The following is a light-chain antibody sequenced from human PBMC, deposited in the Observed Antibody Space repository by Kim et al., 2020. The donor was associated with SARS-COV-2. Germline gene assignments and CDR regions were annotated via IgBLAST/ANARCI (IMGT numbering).Light chain of an antibody. Sequence: IVLTQSLATLSLSPGERATLSCTASQSISSYLAWYQQKPGQAPRLLIYSASNRATGIPARFSGSGSGTDFTLTISSLEPEDFAIYYCHHRVNRPTFGQRTRLEIK. CDR2: SAS. V-gene: IGKV3-11*01. CDR1: QSISSY. J-gene: IGKJ5*01. CDR3: HHRVNRPT.